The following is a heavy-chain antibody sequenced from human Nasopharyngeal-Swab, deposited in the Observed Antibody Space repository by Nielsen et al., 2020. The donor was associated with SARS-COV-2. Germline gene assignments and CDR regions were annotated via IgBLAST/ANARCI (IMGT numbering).Heavy chain of an antibody. J-gene: IGHJ5*02. D-gene: IGHD6-19*01. Sequence: ASVKVSCKASGYTFTSYGISWVRQAPGQGLEWMGWISAYNGNTNYAQKLQGRVTMTTDTSTSTAYMELRSLRSDDTAVYYCARDWYERQWLVGNWFDPWGQGTLVTVSP. V-gene: IGHV1-18*01. CDR2: ISAYNGNT. CDR3: ARDWYERQWLVGNWFDP. CDR1: GYTFTSYG.